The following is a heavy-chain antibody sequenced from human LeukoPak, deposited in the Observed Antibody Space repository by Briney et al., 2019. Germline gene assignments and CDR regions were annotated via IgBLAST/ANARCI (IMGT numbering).Heavy chain of an antibody. J-gene: IGHJ4*02. V-gene: IGHV3-33*01. CDR1: GFTFSSYG. Sequence: GSLRLSCAASGFTFSSYGMHWVRQAPGKGLEWVAVIWYDGSNKYYADSVKGRFTISRDNSKNTLYLQMNSLRAEDTAVYNCARDRSRGGYYFDYWGQGTLVTVSS. CDR3: ARDRSRGGYYFDY. D-gene: IGHD2-2*01. CDR2: IWYDGSNK.